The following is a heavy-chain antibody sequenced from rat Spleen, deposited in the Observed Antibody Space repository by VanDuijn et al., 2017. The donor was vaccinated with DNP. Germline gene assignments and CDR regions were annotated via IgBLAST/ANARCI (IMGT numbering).Heavy chain of an antibody. Sequence: EVQLVESGGGLVQPGRSLKLSCAASGFTFSDYYMAWVRQAPTKGLEWVAYISSDGGTAYYGDSVKGRFTISRNNAKSTLYLQMNSLRSEDMATYYCVRPHYYAGSYPAHWGQGTLVTVSS. J-gene: IGHJ3*01. CDR3: VRPHYYAGSYPAH. D-gene: IGHD1-12*02. CDR1: GFTFSDYY. CDR2: ISSDGGTA. V-gene: IGHV5-22*01.